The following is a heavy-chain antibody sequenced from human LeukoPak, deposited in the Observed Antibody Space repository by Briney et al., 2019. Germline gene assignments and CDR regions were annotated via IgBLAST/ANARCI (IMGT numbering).Heavy chain of an antibody. CDR2: IIPIFGTA. Sequence: SVKVSCKASGGTFSSYAISWVRQAPGQGLEWVGGIIPIFGTANYAQKFQGRVTITADKSTSTPYMELSSLRSEDTAVYYCATRGDKIYFQHWGQGTLVTVSS. D-gene: IGHD3-16*01. V-gene: IGHV1-69*06. CDR3: ATRGDKIYFQH. CDR1: GGTFSSYA. J-gene: IGHJ1*01.